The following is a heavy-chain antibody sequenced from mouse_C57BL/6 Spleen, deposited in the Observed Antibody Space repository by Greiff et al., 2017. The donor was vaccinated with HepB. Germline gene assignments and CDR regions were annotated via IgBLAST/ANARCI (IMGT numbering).Heavy chain of an antibody. Sequence: EVHLVESGAELVRPGASVKLSCTASGFNIKDDYMHWVKQRPEQGLEWIGWIDPENGDTEYASKFQGKATITADTSSNTAYLQLSSLTSEETAVDYCTMVRGFAYWGQGTLVTVSA. V-gene: IGHV14-4*01. CDR2: IDPENGDT. D-gene: IGHD2-2*01. CDR1: GFNIKDDY. J-gene: IGHJ3*01. CDR3: TMVRGFAY.